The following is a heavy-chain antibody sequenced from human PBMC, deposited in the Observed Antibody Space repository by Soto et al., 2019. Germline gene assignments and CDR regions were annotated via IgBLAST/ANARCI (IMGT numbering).Heavy chain of an antibody. D-gene: IGHD2-8*01. V-gene: IGHV3-21*01. CDR1: GFTFSSYS. Sequence: GGSLRLSCAASGFTFSSYSMNWVRQAPGKGLEWVSSISSSSSYIYYADSVKGRFTISRDNAKNSLYLQMNSLRAEDTAVYYCARDQEWDIVLMVYATPTYYYYGMDVWGQGTTVTVSS. J-gene: IGHJ6*02. CDR3: ARDQEWDIVLMVYATPTYYYYGMDV. CDR2: ISSSSSYI.